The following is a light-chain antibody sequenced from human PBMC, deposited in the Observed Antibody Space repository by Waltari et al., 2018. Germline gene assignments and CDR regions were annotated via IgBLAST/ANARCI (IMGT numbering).Light chain of an antibody. CDR2: KDI. CDR1: ALRKQY. CDR3: QSADNSGTVI. V-gene: IGLV3-25*03. J-gene: IGLJ2*01. Sequence: SDEVTQPPSVSVSAGQTARITCSGDALRKQYGYWYQQKPGQAPVVIIYKDIERPSGIPERFSGSTSGTTVTLTISGVQAEDKADYYCQSADNSGTVIFGGGTKVTVL.